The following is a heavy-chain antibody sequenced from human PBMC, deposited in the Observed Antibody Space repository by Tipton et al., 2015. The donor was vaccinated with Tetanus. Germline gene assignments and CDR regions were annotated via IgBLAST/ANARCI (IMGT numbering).Heavy chain of an antibody. Sequence: TLSLTCSVSGGSVNSGTYYWSWIRQPPGKGLEWLGDIYYGGATQYNPSLESPVTISMDTSKNQVSLRLTSVTAADTAVYYCARANYDSATKGPFDSCGQGILVVVPS. J-gene: IGHJ4*02. V-gene: IGHV4-61*01. CDR2: IYYGGAT. D-gene: IGHD5-12*01. CDR3: ARANYDSATKGPFDS. CDR1: GGSVNSGTYY.